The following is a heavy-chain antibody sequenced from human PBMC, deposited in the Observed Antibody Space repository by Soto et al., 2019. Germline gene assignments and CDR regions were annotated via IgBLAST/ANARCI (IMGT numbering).Heavy chain of an antibody. CDR2: ISNSGDDT. V-gene: IGHV3-23*01. D-gene: IGHD1-26*01. J-gene: IGHJ4*02. CDR1: GFTFTAYA. Sequence: EVRLLESGGGLVQPGGSLRLSCAASGFTFTAYAMSWVRQAPGKGLEWVSTISNSGDDTYYADSVKGRVTISRDNSKDTVFLQMNSLRGEDTAVYYCARTARIVGVNSPPRNLDYWGQGILVTVSS. CDR3: ARTARIVGVNSPPRNLDY.